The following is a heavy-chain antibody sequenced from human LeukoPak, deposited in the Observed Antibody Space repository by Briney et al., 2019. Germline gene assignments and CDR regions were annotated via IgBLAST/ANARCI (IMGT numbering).Heavy chain of an antibody. CDR1: GGSISSSSYY. CDR2: INHSGST. D-gene: IGHD1-26*01. V-gene: IGHV4-39*07. J-gene: IGHJ4*02. CDR3: ARPGSGSYSD. Sequence: PSETLSLTCTVSGGSISSSSYYWGWIRQPPGKGLEWIGEINHSGSTNYNPSLKSRVTISVDTSKNQFSPKLSSVTAADTAVYYCARPGSGSYSDWGQGTLVTVSS.